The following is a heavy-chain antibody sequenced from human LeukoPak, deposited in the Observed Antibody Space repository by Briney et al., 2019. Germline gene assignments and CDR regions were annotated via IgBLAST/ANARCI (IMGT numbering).Heavy chain of an antibody. D-gene: IGHD6-19*01. CDR1: GASFSDFY. CDR2: VSDSGGT. Sequence: SETLSLTCTVSGASFSDFYWSWIRQSPGRGLEWIGYVSDSGGTSYNPSLKSRVTLSVDTSKNQIFLNLNSVTAADTAVYYCARHASGWVGELDYWGQGTLVTVSS. V-gene: IGHV4-59*08. J-gene: IGHJ4*02. CDR3: ARHASGWVGELDY.